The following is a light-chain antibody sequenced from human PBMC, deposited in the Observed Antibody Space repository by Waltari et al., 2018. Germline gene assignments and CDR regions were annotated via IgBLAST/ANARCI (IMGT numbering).Light chain of an antibody. CDR3: SSYTSIITLV. CDR2: DVS. J-gene: IGLJ2*01. CDR1: SSDVGAYNY. V-gene: IGLV2-14*01. Sequence: QSALTQPASVSGSPGQSITISCTGTSSDVGAYNYVSWYQHHPGKAPKLLIYDVSNRPSGVSNRFSGSKSGHTASLTISGLQAEDEADYYCSSYTSIITLVFGGGTKLTVL.